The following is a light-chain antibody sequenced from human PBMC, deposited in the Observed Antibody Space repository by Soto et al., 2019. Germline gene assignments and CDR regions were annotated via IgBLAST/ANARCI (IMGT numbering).Light chain of an antibody. V-gene: IGLV2-14*01. CDR1: SSDVGGYDY. Sequence: QSALTQPASVSGSPGQSITISCTGTSSDVGGYDYVSWYQLHPGKAPKLMVFEVNNRPSGVSYRFSGSKSGNTASLTISGLQAEDEADYYCSSYTSSTTRVFGGGTKLTVL. J-gene: IGLJ2*01. CDR2: EVN. CDR3: SSYTSSTTRV.